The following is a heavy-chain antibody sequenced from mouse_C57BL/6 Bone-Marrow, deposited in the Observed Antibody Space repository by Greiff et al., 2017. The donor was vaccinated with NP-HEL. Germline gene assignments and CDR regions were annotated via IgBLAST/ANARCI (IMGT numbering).Heavy chain of an antibody. J-gene: IGHJ2*01. CDR2: ISSGGSYT. CDR1: GFTFSSYG. V-gene: IGHV5-6*01. Sequence: EVMLVESGGDLVKPGGSLKLSCAASGFTFSSYGMSWVRQTPDKRLEWVATISSGGSYTYYPDSVKGRFTISRDNAKNTLYLQMSSLKSEDTAMYYCARGGYYYGSSYWGQGTTLTVSS. CDR3: ARGGYYYGSSY. D-gene: IGHD1-1*01.